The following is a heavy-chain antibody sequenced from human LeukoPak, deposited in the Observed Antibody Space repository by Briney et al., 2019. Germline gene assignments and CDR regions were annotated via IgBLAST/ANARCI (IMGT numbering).Heavy chain of an antibody. V-gene: IGHV3-23*01. CDR2: ISGSGGST. J-gene: IGHJ4*02. D-gene: IGHD4-17*01. CDR1: GFTFSSYA. Sequence: PGASLRLSCAASGFTFSSYAMSWVRQAPGKGLEWVSAISGSGGSTYYADPVKGRFTISRDNSKNTLYLQMNSLRAEDTAVYYCAKDGIHDYGDYVFSNWGQGTLVTVSS. CDR3: AKDGIHDYGDYVFSN.